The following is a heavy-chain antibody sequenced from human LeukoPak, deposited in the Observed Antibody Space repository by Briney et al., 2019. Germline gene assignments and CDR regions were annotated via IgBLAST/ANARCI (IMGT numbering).Heavy chain of an antibody. Sequence: ASVKVSCKASGYTFTGYYMHWVRQAPGQGLEWMGWINPNSGGTNYAQKFQGWVTMTRDTSISTAYMELSRLRSEDTAVYYCARDRGTLGAHFDYWGQGTLVTVSS. CDR3: ARDRGTLGAHFDY. CDR2: INPNSGGT. V-gene: IGHV1-2*04. J-gene: IGHJ4*02. CDR1: GYTFTGYY. D-gene: IGHD7-27*01.